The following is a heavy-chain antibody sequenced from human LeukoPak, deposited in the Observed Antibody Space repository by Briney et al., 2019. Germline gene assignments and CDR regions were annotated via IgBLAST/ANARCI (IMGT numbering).Heavy chain of an antibody. J-gene: IGHJ4*02. Sequence: ASVKVSCKASGGTFSSYAISWVRQAPGQGLEWMGGIIPIFGTANYAQKFQGRVTITADKSTSTAYMELSRLRSDDTAVYYCARDSRDASVFDYWGQGTLVTVSS. CDR3: ARDSRDASVFDY. V-gene: IGHV1-69*06. CDR1: GGTFSSYA. CDR2: IIPIFGTA. D-gene: IGHD2-21*02.